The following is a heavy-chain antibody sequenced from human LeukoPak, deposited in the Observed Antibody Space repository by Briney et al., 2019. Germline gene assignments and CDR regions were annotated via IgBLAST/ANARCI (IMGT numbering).Heavy chain of an antibody. J-gene: IGHJ4*02. CDR3: ARSNYYGSGSYYNDY. D-gene: IGHD3-10*01. Sequence: AAVKVSCKASGYTFTSYYMHWVRQAPGQGVEWMGIINPSGGSTSYAQKFQGRVTMTRDMSTSTVYMELSSLRSEDTAVYYCARSNYYGSGSYYNDYWGQGTLVTVSS. CDR2: INPSGGST. CDR1: GYTFTSYY. V-gene: IGHV1-46*01.